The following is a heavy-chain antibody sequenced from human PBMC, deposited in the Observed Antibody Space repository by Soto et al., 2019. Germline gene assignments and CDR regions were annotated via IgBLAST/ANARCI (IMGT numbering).Heavy chain of an antibody. CDR2: ISAYNGNT. D-gene: IGHD4-4*01. V-gene: IGHV1-18*01. CDR1: GYTFTSYG. CDR3: ARQLQLGVYYYGLDV. Sequence: ASVKVSCKASGYTFTSYGISWVRQAPGQGLEWMGWISAYNGNTNYAQKLQGRVTMTTDTSTSTAYMELRSLRSDDTAVYYCARQLQLGVYYYGLDVWGQGTTVTVSS. J-gene: IGHJ6*02.